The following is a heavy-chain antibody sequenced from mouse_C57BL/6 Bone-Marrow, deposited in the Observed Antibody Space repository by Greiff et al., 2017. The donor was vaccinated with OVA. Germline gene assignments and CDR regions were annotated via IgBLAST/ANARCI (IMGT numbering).Heavy chain of an antibody. V-gene: IGHV1-54*01. CDR1: GYAFTNYL. CDR3: ARERTGDWYFDV. D-gene: IGHD4-1*01. Sequence: QVQLQQSGAELVRPGTSVKVSCKASGYAFTNYLIEWVKQRPGQGLEWIGVINPGSGGTNYTEKFKGKATLTADKSSSTAYMQLSSLTSEDSAVYFCARERTGDWYFDVWGTGTTVTVSS. CDR2: INPGSGGT. J-gene: IGHJ1*03.